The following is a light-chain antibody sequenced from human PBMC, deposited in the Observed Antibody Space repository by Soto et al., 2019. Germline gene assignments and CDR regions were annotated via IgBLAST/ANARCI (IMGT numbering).Light chain of an antibody. J-gene: IGKJ1*01. V-gene: IGKV3-15*01. CDR2: GAS. Sequence: ELVMTQSPATLSVSPGERATLSCRASQSVSSNLAWYQQKPGQAPSLLIYGASTRATGIPARFSGSGSGTEFTLTISSLKSEDFAVYDCQQYNNWPTFGPGTKGDIK. CDR3: QQYNNWPT. CDR1: QSVSSN.